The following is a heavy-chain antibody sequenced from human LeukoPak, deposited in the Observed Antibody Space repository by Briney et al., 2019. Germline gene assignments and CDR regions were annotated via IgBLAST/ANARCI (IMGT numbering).Heavy chain of an antibody. J-gene: IGHJ5*02. Sequence: SETLSLTCAVYGGSFSVYYWSWIRQPPGKGLEWIGEINHSGSTNYNPSLKSRVTISVDTSKNQFSLKLTSVTAADTAVYYCARGQVVPAARTFDPWGQGTLVTVSS. CDR1: GGSFSVYY. CDR3: ARGQVVPAARTFDP. D-gene: IGHD2-2*01. CDR2: INHSGST. V-gene: IGHV4-34*01.